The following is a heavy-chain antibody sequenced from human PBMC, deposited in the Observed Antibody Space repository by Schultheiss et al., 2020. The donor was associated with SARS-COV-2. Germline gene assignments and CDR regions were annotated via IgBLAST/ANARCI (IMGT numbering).Heavy chain of an antibody. D-gene: IGHD1-7*01. V-gene: IGHV1-18*01. CDR3: ARGPDELELRGQGDY. CDR2: ISAYNGNT. J-gene: IGHJ4*02. Sequence: ASVKVSCKASGYTFTSYGISWVRQAPGQGLEWMGWISAYNGNTNYAQKFQGRVTMTRDTSISTAYMELSRLRSDDTAVYYCARGPDELELRGQGDYWGQGTLVTVSS. CDR1: GYTFTSYG.